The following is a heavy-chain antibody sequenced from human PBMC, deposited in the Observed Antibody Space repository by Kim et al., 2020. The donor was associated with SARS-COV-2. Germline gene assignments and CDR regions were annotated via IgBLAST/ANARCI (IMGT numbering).Heavy chain of an antibody. CDR1: GFSISRNY. CDR3: AGSGGYSYYGMDI. Sequence: GGSLRLSCAASGFSISRNYMNWVRQAPGEGLEWVSVIYSGGSTLYADSVKGRFTVSRDISKSTVYLQMNSLRADDTAVDYCAGSGGYSYYGMDIWGQGTT. J-gene: IGHJ6*02. V-gene: IGHV3-53*01. CDR2: IYSGGST. D-gene: IGHD5-12*01.